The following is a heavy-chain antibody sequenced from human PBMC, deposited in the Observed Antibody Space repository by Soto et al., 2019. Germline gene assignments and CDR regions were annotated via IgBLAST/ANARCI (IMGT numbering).Heavy chain of an antibody. V-gene: IGHV4-31*03. Sequence: SETLSLTCTVSGGSISSGGYYLSWIRQHPGKGLEWIGYIYYSGSTYYNPSLKSRVTISVDTSKNQFSLTLSSVTAADTAVNYCARARPLYYYNSSGNIFDSWGQGTLFTVSS. D-gene: IGHD3-22*01. CDR3: ARARPLYYYNSSGNIFDS. CDR1: GGSISSGGYY. CDR2: IYYSGST. J-gene: IGHJ4*02.